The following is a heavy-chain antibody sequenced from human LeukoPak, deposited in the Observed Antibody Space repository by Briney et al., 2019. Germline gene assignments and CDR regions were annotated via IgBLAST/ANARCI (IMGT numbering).Heavy chain of an antibody. CDR3: ARDCRRWNGVFDV. V-gene: IGHV3-21*01. CDR2: IISSRSYI. J-gene: IGHJ3*01. CDR1: GFTFSSYS. Sequence: GGSLRLSCAASGFTFSSYSMNWVRQAPGKGLEWVSFIISSRSYIYYADSVKGRFTISRDNAKNSLYLQMNSLRDEDTAVYYCARDCRRWNGVFDVWGQGTTVTVSS. D-gene: IGHD1-1*01.